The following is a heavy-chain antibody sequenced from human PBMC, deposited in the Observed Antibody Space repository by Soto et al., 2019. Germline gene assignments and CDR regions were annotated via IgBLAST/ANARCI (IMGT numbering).Heavy chain of an antibody. CDR2: INHSGST. D-gene: IGHD6-13*01. CDR3: ARGGVAAGLYYMDV. CDR1: GGSFSGYY. J-gene: IGHJ6*03. Sequence: SETLSLTCAVYGGSFSGYYWSWIRQPPGKGLEWIGEINHSGSTNYNPSLKSRVTISVDTSKNQFSLKLSSVTAADTAVYYCARGGVAAGLYYMDVWGKGTTVTVSS. V-gene: IGHV4-34*01.